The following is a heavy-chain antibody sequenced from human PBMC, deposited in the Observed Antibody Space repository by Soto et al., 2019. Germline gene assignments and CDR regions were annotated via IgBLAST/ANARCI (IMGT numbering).Heavy chain of an antibody. CDR2: ISGSGGST. Sequence: GGSLRLSCAASGFTFSSYAMSWVRQAPGKGLEWVSAISGSGGSTYYADSVKGQFTISRDNSKNTLYLQMNSLRAEDTAVYYCAILPYDFWSGYYPLVDYWGQGT. V-gene: IGHV3-23*01. CDR3: AILPYDFWSGYYPLVDY. D-gene: IGHD3-3*01. J-gene: IGHJ4*02. CDR1: GFTFSSYA.